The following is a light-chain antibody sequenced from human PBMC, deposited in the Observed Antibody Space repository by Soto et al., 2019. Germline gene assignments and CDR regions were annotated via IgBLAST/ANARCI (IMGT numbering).Light chain of an antibody. V-gene: IGKV3-20*01. CDR3: QQYGSSHT. CDR2: DAS. J-gene: IGKJ2*01. Sequence: EIVLTQSPATLSLSPGERATLSCRASQSVSSYLAWYQQKPGQAPRLLIYDASSRATGIPDRFSGSGSGTDFTLTISRLEPEDFAVYYCQQYGSSHTFGQGTKLEIK. CDR1: QSVSSY.